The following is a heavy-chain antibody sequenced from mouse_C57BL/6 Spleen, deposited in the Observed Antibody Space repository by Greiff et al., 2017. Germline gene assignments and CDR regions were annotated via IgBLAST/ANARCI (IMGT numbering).Heavy chain of an antibody. J-gene: IGHJ2*01. CDR3: TRYWEGGYFDY. CDR1: GYTFTDYE. D-gene: IGHD4-1*01. Sequence: QVQLKESGAELVRPGASVTLSCKASGYTFTDYEMHWVKQTPVHGLEWIGAIDPETGGTAYNQKFKGKAILTADKSSSTAYMQLRSLTSEDSAVYYCTRYWEGGYFDYWGQGTTLTVSS. CDR2: IDPETGGT. V-gene: IGHV1-15*01.